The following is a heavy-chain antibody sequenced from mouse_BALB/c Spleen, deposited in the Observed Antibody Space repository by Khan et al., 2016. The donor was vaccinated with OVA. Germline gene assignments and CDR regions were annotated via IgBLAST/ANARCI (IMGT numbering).Heavy chain of an antibody. D-gene: IGHD2-2*01. J-gene: IGHJ4*01. CDR1: GFTFSSYG. V-gene: IGHV5-6*02. CDR2: ISSGGSYT. Sequence: DVKLVESGGDLVKPGGSLKLSCAASGFTFSSYGMSWVRQTPDKRLEWVASISSGGSYTYYPDDLKGRFAISRETAKNTPYLQMSSLKSEDTATYYCAGRPGYDEGSAMDDWGQGTSVTVSS. CDR3: AGRPGYDEGSAMDD.